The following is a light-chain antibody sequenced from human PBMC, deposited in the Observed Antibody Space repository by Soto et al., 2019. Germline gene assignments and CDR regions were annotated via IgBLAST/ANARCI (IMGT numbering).Light chain of an antibody. CDR1: STDVGGYNY. Sequence: QSVLTQPASVSGSPGQSITITCTGTSTDVGGYNYVSWYQQHPGKAPKLMISEVSNRPSGVSNRFSGSKSGNTASLTISGLQAEDEADYYCSSYTSSSTLVCGTRTKGTV. CDR2: EVS. J-gene: IGLJ1*01. V-gene: IGLV2-14*01. CDR3: SSYTSSSTLV.